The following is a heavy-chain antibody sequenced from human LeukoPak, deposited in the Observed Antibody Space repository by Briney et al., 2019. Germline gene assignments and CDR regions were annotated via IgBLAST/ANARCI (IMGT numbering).Heavy chain of an antibody. D-gene: IGHD3-10*01. CDR2: IKHSGST. Sequence: TPTDTLSLTCAVYGGSFSGYYWSWIRQPPGKGLEWIGEIKHSGSTNYNPSLKSRVTISVDTSKNQFSLKLSSVTAADTAVYYCARALPPLYNNQSIWLDYWGQGTLVTVSS. CDR3: ARALPPLYNNQSIWLDY. V-gene: IGHV4-34*01. CDR1: GGSFSGYY. J-gene: IGHJ4*02.